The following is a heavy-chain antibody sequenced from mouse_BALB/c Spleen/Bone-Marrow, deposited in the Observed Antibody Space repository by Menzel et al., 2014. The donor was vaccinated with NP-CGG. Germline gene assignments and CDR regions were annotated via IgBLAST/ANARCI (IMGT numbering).Heavy chain of an antibody. Sequence: EVHLVESGGGLVQPGESLKPSCESNEYEFPSHDMSWVRKTPEKRLELVAAINSDGGSTYYPDTMERRFIISRDNSKKTLYLQMSSLRSEDTAFYYCARHGDYYGSSLFAYWGQGTLVTVSA. V-gene: IGHV5-2*01. CDR1: EYEFPSHD. CDR3: ARHGDYYGSSLFAY. D-gene: IGHD1-1*01. CDR2: INSDGGST. J-gene: IGHJ3*01.